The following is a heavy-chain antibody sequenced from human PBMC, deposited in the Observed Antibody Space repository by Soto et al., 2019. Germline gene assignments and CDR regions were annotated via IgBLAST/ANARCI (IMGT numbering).Heavy chain of an antibody. D-gene: IGHD6-13*01. CDR1: GFTFSSYG. J-gene: IGHJ4*02. V-gene: IGHV3-33*01. CDR2: IWDDGSNK. CDR3: GRDPLLIMGSRWFFDY. Sequence: QVQLVESGGGVVQPGRSLRLSCAASGFTFSSYGMHWVRQAPGKGLEWVAVIWDDGSNKYYADSVKGRFTISRDNSKNTLDLQMNSLRAEETAVYYCGRDPLLIMGSRWFFDYWGQGTLVTVSS.